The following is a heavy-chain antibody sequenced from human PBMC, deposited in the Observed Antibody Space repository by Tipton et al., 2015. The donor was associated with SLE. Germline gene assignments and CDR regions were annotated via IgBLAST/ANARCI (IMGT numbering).Heavy chain of an antibody. CDR2: INHSGCT. Sequence: SLTCAVYGGSFSGYYWSWIRQPPGKGLEWIAEINHSGCTNYNPSHKRRVTISVDTSKNQFSLKLSSVTAADTAVYYCARGSTGIVVVPAAHYYYCCVDVWGKGTSLAVSS. V-gene: IGHV4-34*01. J-gene: IGHJ6*03. CDR3: ARGSTGIVVVPAAHYYYCCVDV. CDR1: GGSFSGYY. D-gene: IGHD2-2*01.